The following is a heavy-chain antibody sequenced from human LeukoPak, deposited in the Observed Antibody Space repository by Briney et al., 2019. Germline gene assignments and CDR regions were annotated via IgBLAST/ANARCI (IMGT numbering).Heavy chain of an antibody. J-gene: IGHJ5*02. V-gene: IGHV4-61*08. CDR2: VYYSGTT. CDR1: GGSISSGGYY. CDR3: ARGVAVATWFDP. D-gene: IGHD6-19*01. Sequence: SETLSLTCTVSGGSISSGGYYWNWIRQPPGKGLEWIGYVYYSGTTNYNPSLKSRVSMSVDTSKSQFSLKLTSVTAADTAVYYCARGVAVATWFDPWGQGTLVTVST.